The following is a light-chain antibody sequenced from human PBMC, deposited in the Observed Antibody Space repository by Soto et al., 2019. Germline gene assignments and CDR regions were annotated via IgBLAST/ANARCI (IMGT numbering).Light chain of an antibody. J-gene: IGKJ4*01. V-gene: IGKV1-39*01. CDR1: QSISSY. Sequence: DIQMTQSPSSLSASVGDRVTITCRASQSISSYLNWYQQKPGKAPKLLIYAASSLQSGVPSRFSGSGSGTDFTLTICSRQPKDFATYCCHQSPSTPGTFGGGTKGDIK. CDR2: AAS. CDR3: HQSPSTPGT.